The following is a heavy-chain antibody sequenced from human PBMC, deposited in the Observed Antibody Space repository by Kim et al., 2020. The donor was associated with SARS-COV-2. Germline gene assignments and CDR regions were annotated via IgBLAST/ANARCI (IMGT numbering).Heavy chain of an antibody. Sequence: SVKVSCKASGGTFSSYAISWVRQAPGQGLEWMGGIIPIFGTANYAQKFQGRVTITADESTSTAYMELSSLRSEDTAVYYCARSYCGGDCYHARAGPFDYWGQGTLVTVSS. CDR1: GGTFSSYA. J-gene: IGHJ4*02. D-gene: IGHD2-21*02. CDR2: IIPIFGTA. CDR3: ARSYCGGDCYHARAGPFDY. V-gene: IGHV1-69*13.